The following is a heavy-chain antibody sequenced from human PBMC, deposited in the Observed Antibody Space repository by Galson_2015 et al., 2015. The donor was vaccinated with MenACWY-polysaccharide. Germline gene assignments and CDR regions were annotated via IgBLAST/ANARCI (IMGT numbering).Heavy chain of an antibody. J-gene: IGHJ4*02. V-gene: IGHV3-74*01. D-gene: IGHD3-22*01. CDR1: GFTFRSYW. Sequence: SLRLSCAASGFTFRSYWMHWVRQAPGKGLVWVSRIYSDGSDTTYADSVKGRFTVSRDNAKNTLYLQMNSLRAEDTAVYYCARDLYPTTYYSDSSPLSDYWGQGTLVTVSS. CDR3: ARDLYPTTYYSDSSPLSDY. CDR2: IYSDGSDT.